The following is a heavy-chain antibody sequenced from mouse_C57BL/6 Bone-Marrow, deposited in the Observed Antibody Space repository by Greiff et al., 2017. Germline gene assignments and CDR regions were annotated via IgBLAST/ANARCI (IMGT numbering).Heavy chain of an antibody. V-gene: IGHV8-8*01. D-gene: IGHD2-4*01. Sequence: QVTLKESGPGILQPSQTLSLTCSSSGFSLSTFGMGVGWIRPPSGKGLEWLAHIWWDDDKYYNPALKSGITISKDTSKNQVFLKIAHVGPADTATYYCARYDFFAYWGQGTLVTVSA. CDR3: ARYDFFAY. CDR1: GFSLSTFGMG. CDR2: IWWDDDK. J-gene: IGHJ3*01.